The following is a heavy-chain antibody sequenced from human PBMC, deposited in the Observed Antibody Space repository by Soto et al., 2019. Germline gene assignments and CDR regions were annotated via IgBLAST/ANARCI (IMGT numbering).Heavy chain of an antibody. CDR2: VYNTGKT. CDR3: ARHMYDFTYYYHYMDV. CDR1: GGSITTSSYY. Sequence: SETLSLACTVSGGSITTSSYYWAWIRQPPGRGLEWIGSVYNTGKTYYHPSLEGRVTISADTSKDQFSLTLSSVTAADTAIYFCARHMYDFTYYYHYMDVWGKGTTVTVSS. J-gene: IGHJ6*03. D-gene: IGHD3-16*01. V-gene: IGHV4-39*01.